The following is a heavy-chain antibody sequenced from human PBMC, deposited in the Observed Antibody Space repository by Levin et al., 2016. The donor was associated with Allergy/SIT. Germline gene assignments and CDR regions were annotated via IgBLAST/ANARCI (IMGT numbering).Heavy chain of an antibody. D-gene: IGHD2-21*01. V-gene: IGHV3-23*01. CDR1: GFNFYNYA. CDR2: IYANGDVT. Sequence: GGSLRLSCAASGFNFYNYAMSWVRQAPEKGLEWVSGIYANGDVTYYAASVKGRFTISRDYSKNALSLEMNSLRTEDTAIYYCVRDFLSRDTDDCCSPLDYWGQGTLVTVSS. J-gene: IGHJ4*02. CDR3: VRDFLSRDTDDCCSPLDY.